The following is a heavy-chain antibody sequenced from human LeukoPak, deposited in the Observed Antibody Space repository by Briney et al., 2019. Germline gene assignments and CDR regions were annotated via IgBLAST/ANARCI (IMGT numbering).Heavy chain of an antibody. CDR3: SRYGSRTGPFDY. CDR2: INHSGST. D-gene: IGHD3/OR15-3a*01. CDR1: GGSFSGYY. J-gene: IGHJ4*02. V-gene: IGHV4-34*01. Sequence: ASETLSLTCAVYGGSFSGYYWSWIRQPPGKGLEWIGEINHSGSTNYNPSLKSRVTISVDTSKNQFSLKLRSVTAADTAVYYCSRYGSRTGPFDYWGQGTLVTVSS.